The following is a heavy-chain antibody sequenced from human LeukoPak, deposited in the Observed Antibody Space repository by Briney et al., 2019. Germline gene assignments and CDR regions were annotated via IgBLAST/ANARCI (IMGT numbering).Heavy chain of an antibody. Sequence: ASVKVSCKASGYTFTGYYMHWVRQAPGQGLEWMGWINPNSGGTNYAQKFQGRVTMTRDTSISTAYMELSRLRSDDTAVYYCARSGGIAAAWNMDVWGKGTTVTVSS. CDR2: INPNSGGT. V-gene: IGHV1-2*02. D-gene: IGHD6-13*01. CDR3: ARSGGIAAAWNMDV. CDR1: GYTFTGYY. J-gene: IGHJ6*03.